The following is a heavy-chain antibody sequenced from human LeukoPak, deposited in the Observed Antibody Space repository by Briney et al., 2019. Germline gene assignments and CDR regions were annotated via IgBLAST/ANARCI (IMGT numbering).Heavy chain of an antibody. CDR2: INPNSGGT. CDR3: ARLYSSGWYDY. CDR1: GYTFTGYY. V-gene: IGHV1-2*04. Sequence: ASVKVSCKASGYTFTGYYMHWVRQAPGQGLEWMGRINPNSGGTNYAQKFQGWVTMTRDTSISTAYMELSRLRSDDTAVYYCARLYSSGWYDYWGQGTLVTVSS. D-gene: IGHD6-19*01. J-gene: IGHJ4*02.